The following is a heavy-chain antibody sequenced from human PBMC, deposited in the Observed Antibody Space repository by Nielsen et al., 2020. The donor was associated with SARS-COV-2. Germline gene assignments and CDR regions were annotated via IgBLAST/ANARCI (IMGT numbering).Heavy chain of an antibody. J-gene: IGHJ4*02. D-gene: IGHD1-26*01. V-gene: IGHV3-23*01. CDR1: GFTFSSYS. CDR3: AKIIVGATVDY. CDR2: IGGSGGST. Sequence: GESLKISCAASGFTFSSYSMNWVRQAPGKGLEWVSAIGGSGGSTYSADSVKGRFTISRDNSKNTLYLQMNSLRAEDTAVYFCAKIIVGATVDYWGQGTLVTVSS.